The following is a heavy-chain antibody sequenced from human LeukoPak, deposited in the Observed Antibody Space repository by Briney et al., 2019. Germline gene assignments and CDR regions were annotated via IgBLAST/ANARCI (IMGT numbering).Heavy chain of an antibody. CDR1: GFTFSSYG. CDR2: IWYDGNNK. D-gene: IGHD3-22*01. J-gene: IGHJ4*02. V-gene: IGHV3-33*06. CDR3: AKDQNSGYYFDY. Sequence: GGSLRLSCAASGFTFSSYGMHWVRQAPGKGLEWVAVIWYDGNNKNYADSAKGRFTISRDNSKNTLYLQMNSLRAADTAVYYCAKDQNSGYYFDYWGQGTLVTVSS.